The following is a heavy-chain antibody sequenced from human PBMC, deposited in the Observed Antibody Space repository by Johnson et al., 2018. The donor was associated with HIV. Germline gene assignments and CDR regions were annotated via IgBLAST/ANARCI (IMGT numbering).Heavy chain of an antibody. CDR2: ISYDGSNK. D-gene: IGHD2-21*02. CDR1: GLTFSHYP. Sequence: QVQLLESGGGVVQPGTSLRLSCAASGLTFSHYPMHWVRQAPGKGLEWVAVISYDGSNKYYADSVKGRFTISRDNSKNTLYLQMNSLRAEDTAVYYCARGGAYCGGDCNAFDIWGQGTMVTVSS. CDR3: ARGGAYCGGDCNAFDI. J-gene: IGHJ3*02. V-gene: IGHV3-30*04.